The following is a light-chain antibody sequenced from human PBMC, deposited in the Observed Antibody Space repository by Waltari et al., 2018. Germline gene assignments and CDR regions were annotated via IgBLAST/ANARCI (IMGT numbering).Light chain of an antibody. Sequence: DIVMTQTPLSLPITPGEPASVSCGSRQSLLHINGNTYLHWYLQKPGQSPQLLLYGGSKRASGVPDSFSGSGSGTHFTLNISKVEADDVGVYYCLQTMAFPRTFGQGTKVEIK. J-gene: IGKJ1*01. CDR3: LQTMAFPRT. V-gene: IGKV2-40*01. CDR2: GGS. CDR1: QSLLHINGNTY.